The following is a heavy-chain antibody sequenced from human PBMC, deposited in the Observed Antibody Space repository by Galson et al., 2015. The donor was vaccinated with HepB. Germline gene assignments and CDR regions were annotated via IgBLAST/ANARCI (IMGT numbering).Heavy chain of an antibody. Sequence: SVKVSCKASGGTFSSYAISWVRQAPGQGLEWMGGIIPIFGTANYAQKFQGRVTITADESTSTAYMELSSLRSEDTAVYYCAREPCIAAAGTCYIDYWGQGTLVTVSS. CDR3: AREPCIAAAGTCYIDY. CDR1: GGTFSSYA. D-gene: IGHD6-13*01. CDR2: IIPIFGTA. J-gene: IGHJ4*02. V-gene: IGHV1-69*13.